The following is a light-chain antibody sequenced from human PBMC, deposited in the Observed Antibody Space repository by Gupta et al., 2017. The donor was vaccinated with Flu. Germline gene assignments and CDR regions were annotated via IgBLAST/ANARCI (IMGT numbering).Light chain of an antibody. V-gene: IGLV2-14*01. CDR1: SSDGGGYNY. J-gene: IGLJ2*01. Sequence: SITISCTGTSSDGGGYNYVSWYQQHPGKAPKLMIYEVSNRPSGVSNRFSGSKSGNTASLTISGLQAEDEADYYCSSYTSSSTRVFGGGTKLTVL. CDR2: EVS. CDR3: SSYTSSSTRV.